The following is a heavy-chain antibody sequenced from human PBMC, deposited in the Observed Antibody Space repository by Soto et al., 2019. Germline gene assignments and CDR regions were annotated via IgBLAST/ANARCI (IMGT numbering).Heavy chain of an antibody. D-gene: IGHD2-15*01. J-gene: IGHJ6*02. Sequence: QPGGSLRLSCASSGVTFINNNMYWVRQAPGAGMEWDSGMGSASDTYYPVSVQGRFTVSRDNAKKSLYLQMNSLRAGDTAVYYCARGVLLPGDYYYGMDVGGQGTTVTGS. CDR1: GVTFINNN. V-gene: IGHV3-13*01. CDR2: MGSASDT. CDR3: ARGVLLPGDYYYGMDV.